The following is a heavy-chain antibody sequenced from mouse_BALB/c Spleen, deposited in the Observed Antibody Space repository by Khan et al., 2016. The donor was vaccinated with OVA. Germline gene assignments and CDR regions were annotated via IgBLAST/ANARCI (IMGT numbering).Heavy chain of an antibody. CDR2: LNPDIADT. J-gene: IGHJ3*01. V-gene: IGHV1S136*01. D-gene: IGHD4-1*01. Sequence: VQLKQSGPELVEPGASVKMSCKASGYTFTNYVIHWVKQKPGQGLEWIGYLNPDIADTRYHEKFKGKATLTSDISSTTAYMDLSSLTSEDSAVYYCAREASSWDFSFPYWGQGTLVTVSA. CDR3: AREASSWDFSFPY. CDR1: GYTFTNYV.